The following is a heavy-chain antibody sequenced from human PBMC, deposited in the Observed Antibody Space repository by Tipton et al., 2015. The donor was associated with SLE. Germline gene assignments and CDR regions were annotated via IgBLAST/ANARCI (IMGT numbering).Heavy chain of an antibody. CDR1: GGSFSGCY. CDR2: INHSGST. Sequence: TLSLTCVVYGGSFSGCYWSWIRQPPGKGLEWIGEINHSGSTNYNPSLKSRVTISLDTSKNQFSLNLSSVTAADTAVYYCARVGAGISAFDIWGQGTMVTVSS. CDR3: ARVGAGISAFDI. V-gene: IGHV4-34*01. J-gene: IGHJ3*02. D-gene: IGHD1-26*01.